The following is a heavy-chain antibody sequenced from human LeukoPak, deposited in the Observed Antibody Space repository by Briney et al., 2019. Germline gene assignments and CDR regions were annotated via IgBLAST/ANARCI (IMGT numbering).Heavy chain of an antibody. V-gene: IGHV1-46*01. J-gene: IGHJ4*02. CDR1: GYTFTSYY. CDR2: INPSGGSA. CDR3: ATVGREDSSAPMGFDY. D-gene: IGHD6-19*01. Sequence: ASVKVSCKASGYTFTSYYMHWVRQAPGQGLEWMGIINPSGGSASYAQKFQGRVTMTEDTSTDTAYMELSSLRSEDTAVYYCATVGREDSSAPMGFDYWGQGTLVTVSS.